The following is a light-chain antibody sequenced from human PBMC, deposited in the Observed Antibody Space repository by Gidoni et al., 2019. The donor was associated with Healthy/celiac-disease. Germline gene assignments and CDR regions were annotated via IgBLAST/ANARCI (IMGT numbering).Light chain of an antibody. CDR2: GAS. J-gene: IGKJ4*01. Sequence: DIVLTQSPGTLSLSPGERATLSCRSNQSVSSSYLAWYQQKPGQAPRLLIYGASSRATGIPDRFSGSGSGKDFTLTISTLEREDFAVYYCHQYGTSPRGITFGGGTKVEIK. CDR3: HQYGTSPRGIT. CDR1: QSVSSSY. V-gene: IGKV3-20*01.